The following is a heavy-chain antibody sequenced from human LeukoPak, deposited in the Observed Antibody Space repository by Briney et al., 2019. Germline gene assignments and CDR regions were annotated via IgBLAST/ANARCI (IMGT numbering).Heavy chain of an antibody. CDR1: GGSISSYY. CDR3: ARDRSRLYTEYYFDY. J-gene: IGHJ4*02. CDR2: IYTSGST. Sequence: PSETLSLTCTVSGGSISSYYWSWIRQPAGKGLEWIGRIYTSGSTNYNPSLKSRVTMSVDTSKNQFSLKLSSVTAADTAVYYCARDRSRLYTEYYFDYWGQGTLVTVSS. V-gene: IGHV4-4*07.